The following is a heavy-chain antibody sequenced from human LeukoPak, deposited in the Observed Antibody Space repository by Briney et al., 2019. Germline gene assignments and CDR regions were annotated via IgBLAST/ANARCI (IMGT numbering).Heavy chain of an antibody. CDR2: IKQDGSEK. J-gene: IGHJ3*02. CDR1: GFTFSSYW. V-gene: IGHV3-7*01. D-gene: IGHD2-15*01. CDR3: ARHVGEVVVADRHAFDI. Sequence: QPGGSLRLSCAASGFTFSSYWMSWVRQAPGKGLEWVANIKQDGSEKYYVDSVKGRFTISRDNAKNSLYLQMNSLRAEDTAVYYCARHVGEVVVADRHAFDIWGQGTMVTVSS.